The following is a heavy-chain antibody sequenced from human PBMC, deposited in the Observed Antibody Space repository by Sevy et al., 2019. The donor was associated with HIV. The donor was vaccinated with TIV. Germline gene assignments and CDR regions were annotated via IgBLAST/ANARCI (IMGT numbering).Heavy chain of an antibody. J-gene: IGHJ4*02. CDR2: IKQDVSEK. CDR1: GFTFSSYW. Sequence: GGSLRLSCEASGFTFSSYWMSWVRQAPGKGLEWVANIKQDVSEKYYVDSVKGPFTISRDNAKNSLYLQMNSLRAEDTVVYDCARVALLAYFDYWGQGTLVTFSS. CDR3: ARVALLAYFDY. V-gene: IGHV3-7*01. D-gene: IGHD3-10*01.